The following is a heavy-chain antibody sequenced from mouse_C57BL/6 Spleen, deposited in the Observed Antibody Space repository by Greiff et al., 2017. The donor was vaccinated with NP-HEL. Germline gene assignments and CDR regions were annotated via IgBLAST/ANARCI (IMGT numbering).Heavy chain of an antibody. CDR2: IDPSDSET. CDR3: ALGRVYAMDY. D-gene: IGHD4-1*01. J-gene: IGHJ4*01. CDR1: GYTFTSYW. Sequence: QVHVKQPGAELVRPGSSVKLSCKASGYTFTSYWMHWVKQRPIQGLEWIGNIDPSDSETHYNQKFKDKATLTVDKSSSTAYMQLSSLTSEDSAVYYCALGRVYAMDYWGQGTSVTVSS. V-gene: IGHV1-52*01.